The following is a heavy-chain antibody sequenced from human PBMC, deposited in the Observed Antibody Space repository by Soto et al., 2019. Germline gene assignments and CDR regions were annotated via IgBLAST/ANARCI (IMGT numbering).Heavy chain of an antibody. V-gene: IGHV1-18*04. Sequence: QVQLVQSGAEVKKPGASVKVSCKASGYDFSSYGISWVRQAPGQGLEWMGWISASNVKRDYAQQFQGRVTMTSDTSRTTAYMELRSLRSNDTAVYYWVIVPQRKDYWGQGTLVNVSS. D-gene: IGHD6-25*01. CDR2: ISASNVKR. J-gene: IGHJ4*02. CDR3: VIVPQRKDY. CDR1: GYDFSSYG.